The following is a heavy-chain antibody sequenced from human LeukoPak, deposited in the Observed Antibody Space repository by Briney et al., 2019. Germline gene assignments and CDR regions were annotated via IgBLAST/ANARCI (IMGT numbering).Heavy chain of an antibody. CDR1: GGSISSGSYY. D-gene: IGHD3-10*01. CDR3: ARHYGSGSRIYYYYMDV. J-gene: IGHJ6*03. V-gene: IGHV4-61*02. Sequence: PSQTLSLTCTVSGGSISSGSYYWSWIRQPAGKGLEWIGRIYTSGSTNYNPSLKSRVTISVDTSKNQFSLKLSSVTAADTAVYYCARHYGSGSRIYYYYMDVWGKGTTVTVSS. CDR2: IYTSGST.